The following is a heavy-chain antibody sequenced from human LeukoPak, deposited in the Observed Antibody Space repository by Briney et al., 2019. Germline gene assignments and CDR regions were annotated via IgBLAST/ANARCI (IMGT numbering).Heavy chain of an antibody. CDR2: IYTTGTT. D-gene: IGHD3-16*01. J-gene: IGHJ6*03. Sequence: SETLSLTCTVSGGSFSTYYWSWIRQPAGKGLEWIGHIYTTGTTDYNPSLKSRVTISVDTSKNQFSLKLSSVTAADTAVYYCARHFGALRYLDVWGKGTTVTISS. V-gene: IGHV4-4*08. CDR1: GGSFSTYY. CDR3: ARHFGALRYLDV.